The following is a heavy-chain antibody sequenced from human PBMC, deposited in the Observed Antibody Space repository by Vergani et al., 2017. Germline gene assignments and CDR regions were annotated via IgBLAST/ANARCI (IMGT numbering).Heavy chain of an antibody. D-gene: IGHD5-12*01. CDR3: TRVGWLRFNYYYYDMDV. V-gene: IGHV3-49*05. CDR2: IRSKAYGGTT. Sequence: EVQLVESGGGLVKPGRSLRLSCTASGFTFGDYAMSWFRQAPGKGLEWVGFIRSKAYGGTTEYAASVKGRFTISREDSKSIAYLQMNSLKTEDTAVYYCTRVGWLRFNYYYYDMDVWGKGTTVTVSS. CDR1: GFTFGDYA. J-gene: IGHJ6*03.